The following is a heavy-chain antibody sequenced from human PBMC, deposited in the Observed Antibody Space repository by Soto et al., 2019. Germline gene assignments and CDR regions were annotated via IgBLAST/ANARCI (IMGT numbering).Heavy chain of an antibody. CDR1: GVSLRCSLFL. V-gene: IGHV4-39*01. CDR3: ARHGPLTNNWNQLNC. D-gene: IGHD1-1*01. Sequence: LPVQEWRPGLGALSEPLSLPRSLSGVSLRCSLFLWAGMPQPPGKGLQWIGNIYYNGNTFYNPSLKSRVAISIDTSKNQFSLRLSSVTASDTAVYYCARHGPLTNNWNQLNCWGQGTLVTVSS. J-gene: IGHJ4*02. CDR2: IYYNGNT.